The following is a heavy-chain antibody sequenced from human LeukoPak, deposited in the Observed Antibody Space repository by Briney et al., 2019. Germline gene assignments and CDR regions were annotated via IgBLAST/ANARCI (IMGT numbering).Heavy chain of an antibody. V-gene: IGHV4-38-2*02. CDR3: ARVGPSSGVDY. Sequence: SETLSLTCTVSGYSISSGYYWGWIRQPPGKGLEWIGSIYHSGSTYYNPSLKSRVTISVDTSKNQFSLKLSSVTAADTAVYYCARVGPSSGVDYWGQGTLVTVSS. CDR1: GYSISSGYY. J-gene: IGHJ4*02. D-gene: IGHD3-22*01. CDR2: IYHSGST.